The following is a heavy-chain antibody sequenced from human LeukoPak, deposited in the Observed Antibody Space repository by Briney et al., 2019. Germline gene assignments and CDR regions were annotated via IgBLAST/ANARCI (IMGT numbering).Heavy chain of an antibody. CDR3: ARAVSGSYPLFDY. Sequence: GGSLRLSCAASGFTFSSYSMNWVRQAPGKGLEWVSSISSSSYIYYADSVKGRFTISRDNAKNSLYLQMNSLRAEDTAVYYCARAVSGSYPLFDYWGQGTLVTVSS. CDR2: ISSSSYI. J-gene: IGHJ4*02. D-gene: IGHD1-26*01. CDR1: GFTFSSYS. V-gene: IGHV3-21*01.